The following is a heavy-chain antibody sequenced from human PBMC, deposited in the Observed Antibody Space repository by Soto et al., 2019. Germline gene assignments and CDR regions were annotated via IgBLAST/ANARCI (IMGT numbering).Heavy chain of an antibody. CDR2: IYYSGST. V-gene: IGHV4-31*03. J-gene: IGHJ6*02. CDR1: GGSISSGGYY. D-gene: IGHD6-19*01. Sequence: SLTCTVSGGSISSGGYYWSWIRQHPGKGLEWIGYIYYSGSTYYNPSLKSRVTISVDTSKNQFSLKLSSVTAADTAVYYCAREGRLSSGWYEGYYYYGMDVWGQGTTVTVSS. CDR3: AREGRLSSGWYEGYYYYGMDV.